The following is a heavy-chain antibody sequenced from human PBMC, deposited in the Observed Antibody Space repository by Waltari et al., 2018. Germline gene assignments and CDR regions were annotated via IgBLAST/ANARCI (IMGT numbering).Heavy chain of an antibody. D-gene: IGHD3-10*01. J-gene: IGHJ4*02. CDR3: ARVGFRGSGSYYKLLFDY. Sequence: EVQLVESGGGLVKPGGSLRLSCAASGFTFSSYSMNWVSKAPGKGLEWVSSISSSSSYIYYADSVKGRFTISRDNAKNSLYLQMNSLRAEDTAVYYCARVGFRGSGSYYKLLFDYWGQGTLVTVSS. V-gene: IGHV3-21*01. CDR2: ISSSSSYI. CDR1: GFTFSSYS.